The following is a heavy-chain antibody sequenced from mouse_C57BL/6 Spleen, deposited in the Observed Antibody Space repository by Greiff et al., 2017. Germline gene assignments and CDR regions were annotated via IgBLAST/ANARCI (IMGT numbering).Heavy chain of an antibody. Sequence: EVKLMESGGDLVKPGGSLKLSCAASGFTFSSYGMSWVRQTPDKRLEWVATISSGGSYTYYPDSVKGRFTISRDNAKNTLYLQMSSLKSEDTAMYYCARGITTVVAYYFDYWGQGTTLTVSS. CDR3: ARGITTVVAYYFDY. J-gene: IGHJ2*01. CDR2: ISSGGSYT. D-gene: IGHD1-1*01. CDR1: GFTFSSYG. V-gene: IGHV5-6*01.